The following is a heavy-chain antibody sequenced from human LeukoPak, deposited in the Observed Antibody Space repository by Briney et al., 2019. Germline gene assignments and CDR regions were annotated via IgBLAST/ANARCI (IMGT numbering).Heavy chain of an antibody. D-gene: IGHD3-10*01. CDR3: ARDASPHYYGSGASRLDP. CDR2: ISSSSSYI. J-gene: IGHJ5*02. CDR1: GFTCSGYS. V-gene: IGHV3-21*01. Sequence: GGSLRLSCAASGFTCSGYSMNWVRQAQGKGLEWVSSISSSSSYIYYADSVKGRFTISRDNAMNSLYLQMNSLRAEDTAVYYCARDASPHYYGSGASRLDPWGQGTLVTVSS.